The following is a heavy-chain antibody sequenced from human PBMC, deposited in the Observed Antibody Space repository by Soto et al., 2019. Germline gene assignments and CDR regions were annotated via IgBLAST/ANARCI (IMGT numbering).Heavy chain of an antibody. CDR2: ISYDGSNK. CDR3: AKHFRDSSGYYDWYFDL. Sequence: QVQLVESGGGVVQPGRSLRLSCAAFRFTFSSYGMHWVRQAPGKGLEWVAVISYDGSNKNYADSVKGRFTVSRDNSKNTLYLKMNSLRAEDTAVYYCAKHFRDSSGYYDWYFDLWGRGTLVTVSS. D-gene: IGHD3-22*01. V-gene: IGHV3-30*18. J-gene: IGHJ2*01. CDR1: RFTFSSYG.